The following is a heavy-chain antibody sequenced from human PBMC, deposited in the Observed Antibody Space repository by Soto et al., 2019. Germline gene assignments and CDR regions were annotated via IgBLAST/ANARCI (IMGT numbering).Heavy chain of an antibody. Sequence: EVQLVQSGAEVKKPGESLQISCKGSGYSFTSYWIGWVRQMPGKGLEWMGIIYPGDSDTRYSPSFQGQVTISADKSISTAYLQWSSLKASDTAMYYCASCVVPAAMVDSSLAFDIWGQGTMVTVSS. CDR1: GYSFTSYW. J-gene: IGHJ3*02. CDR3: ASCVVPAAMVDSSLAFDI. D-gene: IGHD2-2*01. CDR2: IYPGDSDT. V-gene: IGHV5-51*01.